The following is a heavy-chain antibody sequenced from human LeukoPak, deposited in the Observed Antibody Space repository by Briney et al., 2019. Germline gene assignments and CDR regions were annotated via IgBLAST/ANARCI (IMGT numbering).Heavy chain of an antibody. J-gene: IGHJ4*02. D-gene: IGHD3-10*01. CDR3: AIGGFGELLLDY. CDR2: ISYDGSNK. V-gene: IGHV3-30*04. Sequence: GGSLRLSCAASGFTFSSYAMHWVRQAPGKGLEWVAVISYDGSNKYYADSVKCRFTISRDSSKNTLYLQMNSLRAEDTAVYYCAIGGFGELLLDYWGQGTLVTVSS. CDR1: GFTFSSYA.